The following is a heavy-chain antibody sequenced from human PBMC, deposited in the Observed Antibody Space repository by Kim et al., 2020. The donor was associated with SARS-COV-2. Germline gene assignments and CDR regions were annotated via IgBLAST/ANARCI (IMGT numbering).Heavy chain of an antibody. CDR3: AHSPYPGHFDY. V-gene: IGHV2-5*01. J-gene: IGHJ4*02. Sequence: KRYSPSRKSRLTITKDTSKNQVVLTMTNMDPVDTATYYCAHSPYPGHFDYWGQGTLVTVSS. CDR2: K.